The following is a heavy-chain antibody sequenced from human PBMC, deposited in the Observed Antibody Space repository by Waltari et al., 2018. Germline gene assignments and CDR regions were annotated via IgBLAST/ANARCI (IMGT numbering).Heavy chain of an antibody. CDR1: GGSFSGYY. V-gene: IGHV4-34*01. J-gene: IGHJ4*02. D-gene: IGHD5-18*01. Sequence: QVQLQQWGAGLLKPSETLSLTCAVYGGSFSGYYWSWIRQPPGKGLEWIGEINHSGSTNYNPSLKSRVTISVDTSKNQFSLKLSSVTAADTAVYYCARIKRGYSQRFDYWGQGTLVTVSS. CDR2: INHSGST. CDR3: ARIKRGYSQRFDY.